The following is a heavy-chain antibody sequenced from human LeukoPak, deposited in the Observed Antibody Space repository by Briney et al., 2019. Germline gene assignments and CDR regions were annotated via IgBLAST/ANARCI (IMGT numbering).Heavy chain of an antibody. V-gene: IGHV3-7*03. CDR3: ARGGGLDV. CDR2: INHNGNVN. Sequence: GGSLRHSCAASGFTFRSYWMNWSGQAPGKGLEWVASINHNGNVNYYVDSVKGRFTISRDNAKNSLYLQMSNLRAEDTAVYFCARGGGLDVWGQGATVTVSS. CDR1: GFTFRSYW. D-gene: IGHD3-16*01. J-gene: IGHJ6*02.